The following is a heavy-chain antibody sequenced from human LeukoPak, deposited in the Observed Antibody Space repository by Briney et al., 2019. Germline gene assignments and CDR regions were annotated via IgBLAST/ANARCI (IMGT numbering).Heavy chain of an antibody. D-gene: IGHD1-26*01. CDR3: ANSGSYYGGDY. V-gene: IGHV3-23*01. CDR2: ISGSGGST. Sequence: GGSLRLSCAASGLTFSIYAMSWVRQAPGKGLEWVSAISGSGGSTYYADSVKVRFTISRDNSKTTLYLQMNSLRAEDTAVYYCANSGSYYGGDYWGQGTLVTVSS. CDR1: GLTFSIYA. J-gene: IGHJ4*02.